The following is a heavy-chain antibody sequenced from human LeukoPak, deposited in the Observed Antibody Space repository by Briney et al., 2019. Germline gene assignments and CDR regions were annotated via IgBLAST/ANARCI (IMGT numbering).Heavy chain of an antibody. CDR2: IYYSGST. J-gene: IGHJ4*02. V-gene: IGHV4-39*01. D-gene: IGHD4-11*01. CDR3: ARHTGRVTTGFDS. Sequence: KASETLSLTCTVSGGSISSSSYYWGWIRQPPGKGLEWIGSIYYSGSTYYNPSLKSRVTISVDTSKNQFSLKLISVTAADTAVYYCARHTGRVTTGFDSWGQGTLVTVSS. CDR1: GGSISSSSYY.